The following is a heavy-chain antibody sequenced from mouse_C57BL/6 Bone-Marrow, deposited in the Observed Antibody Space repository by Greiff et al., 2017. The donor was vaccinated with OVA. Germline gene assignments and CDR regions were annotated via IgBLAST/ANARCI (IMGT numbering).Heavy chain of an antibody. Sequence: QVQLQQPGAELVRPGTSVKLSCKASGYTFTSYWMHWVKQRPGQGLEWIGVIDPSDSYTNYNQKFKGKATLTVDTSSSTAYMQLSSLTSEDSAVYYGAREGLRQGYAMDYWGQGTSVTVSS. CDR1: GYTFTSYW. V-gene: IGHV1-59*01. CDR3: AREGLRQGYAMDY. CDR2: IDPSDSYT. J-gene: IGHJ4*01. D-gene: IGHD2-4*01.